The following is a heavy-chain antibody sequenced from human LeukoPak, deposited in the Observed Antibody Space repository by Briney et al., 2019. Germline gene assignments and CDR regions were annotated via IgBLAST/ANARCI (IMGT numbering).Heavy chain of an antibody. V-gene: IGHV3-74*01. J-gene: IGHJ4*02. CDR1: GFTFSSYW. CDR2: INSDGSRT. CDR3: ARGPMVRTNLFDY. Sequence: GGSLRLSCAASGFTFSSYWMSWVRQAPGKGLVWVSRINSDGSRTSYADSVKGRFTISRDNAKNTLYLQMNSLRAEDTAVYYCARGPMVRTNLFDYWGQGTLVTVPS. D-gene: IGHD3-10*01.